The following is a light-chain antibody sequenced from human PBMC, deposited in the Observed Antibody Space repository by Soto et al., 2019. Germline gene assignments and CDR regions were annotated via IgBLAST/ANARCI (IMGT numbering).Light chain of an antibody. CDR1: SSDVGGYNY. V-gene: IGLV2-14*01. J-gene: IGLJ3*02. CDR3: SSYTSDSTRV. Sequence: SALTQPASVSGSPGQSITISCTGTSSDVGGYNYVSWYQQHPGKAPKLMIFDVSNRPSGVSDRFSGSKSGNTASLTISGLQAEDEADYYCSSYTSDSTRVFGGGTQLTVL. CDR2: DVS.